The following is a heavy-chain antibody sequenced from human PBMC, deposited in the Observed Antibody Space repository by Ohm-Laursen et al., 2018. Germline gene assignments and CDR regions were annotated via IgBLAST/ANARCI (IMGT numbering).Heavy chain of an antibody. CDR1: GFTFSSYA. D-gene: IGHD6-19*01. V-gene: IGHV3-23*01. J-gene: IGHJ2*01. CDR3: TTNSSGWRSYWYFDL. Sequence: SLRLSCAASGFTFSSYAMSWVRQAPGKGLEWVSAISGSGGSTYYADSVKGRFTISRDNSKNTLYLQMNSLKTEDTAVYYCTTNSSGWRSYWYFDLWGRGTLVTVSS. CDR2: ISGSGGST.